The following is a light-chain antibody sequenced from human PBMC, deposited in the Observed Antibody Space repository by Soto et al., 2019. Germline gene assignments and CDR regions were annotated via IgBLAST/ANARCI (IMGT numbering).Light chain of an antibody. V-gene: IGLV2-18*02. CDR3: SSYTSSSPFV. J-gene: IGLJ7*01. CDR1: SSDVGSYNR. Sequence: QSALTQPPSVSGSPGQSVTISCTGTSSDVGSYNRVSWYQQPPGTAPKLMIYEVSNRPSGVPDRFSGSKSGNTASLTISGLQAEDEADYYCSSYTSSSPFVFGGGTQLTVL. CDR2: EVS.